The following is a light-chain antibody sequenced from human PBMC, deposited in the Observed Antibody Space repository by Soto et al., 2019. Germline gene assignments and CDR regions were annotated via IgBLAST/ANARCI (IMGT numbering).Light chain of an antibody. Sequence: QSVLTQPPSVSGAPGQRVIISCTGSSSNIGAGYDVHWYQQLPGTAPKLLIYGNSNRPSGVPDRFSGSKSGTSASLDITGLQAEDEADYYCQSYDSSLSGYVVFGGGTKLTVL. CDR3: QSYDSSLSGYVV. CDR1: SSNIGAGYD. V-gene: IGLV1-40*01. CDR2: GNS. J-gene: IGLJ2*01.